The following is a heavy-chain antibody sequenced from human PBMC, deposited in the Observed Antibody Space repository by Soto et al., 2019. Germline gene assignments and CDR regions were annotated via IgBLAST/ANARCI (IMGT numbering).Heavy chain of an antibody. D-gene: IGHD3-10*01. V-gene: IGHV4-31*03. Sequence: SETLSLTCTVSGDSISRGFYYWSWIRQHPGKGLEWIGNIYHTGSTDFNPSLKSRLTMSVDTSKNQFSLKLSSVTAADTAVYYCARVGGYGMDVWGQGTTVTVSS. CDR3: ARVGGYGMDV. CDR2: IYHTGST. J-gene: IGHJ6*02. CDR1: GDSISRGFYY.